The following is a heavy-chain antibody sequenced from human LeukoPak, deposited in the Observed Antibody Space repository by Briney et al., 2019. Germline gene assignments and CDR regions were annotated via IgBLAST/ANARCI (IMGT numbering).Heavy chain of an antibody. CDR1: GFTFSSYG. Sequence: GRSLRLSCAASGFTFSSYGMHWVRQAPGKGLEWVAVISYDGSNKYYADSVKGRFTISRDNSKNTLYLQMNSLRAEDTAVYYCAKESAPSIAAAGLFDYWGQGTPVTVSS. D-gene: IGHD6-13*01. CDR2: ISYDGSNK. V-gene: IGHV3-30*18. CDR3: AKESAPSIAAAGLFDY. J-gene: IGHJ4*02.